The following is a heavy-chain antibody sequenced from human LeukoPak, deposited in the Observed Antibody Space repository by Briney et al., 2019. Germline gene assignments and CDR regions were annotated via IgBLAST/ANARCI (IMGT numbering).Heavy chain of an antibody. CDR1: GFTFSSYG. J-gene: IGHJ6*02. Sequence: GRSLRLSCAASGFTFSSYGMHWVRQAPGEGLEWVAVISFDGSNKYCADSVKGRFTISRDKSKNTVYLQMNSLRAEDTAVYYCAKGLEYYYSGMDVWARGTTVTVSS. CDR3: AKGLEYYYSGMDV. V-gene: IGHV3-30*18. CDR2: ISFDGSNK.